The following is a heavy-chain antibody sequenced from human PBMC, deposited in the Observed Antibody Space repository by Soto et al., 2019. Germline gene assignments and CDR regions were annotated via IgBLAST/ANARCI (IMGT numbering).Heavy chain of an antibody. CDR1: GGTFSSYT. CDR2: IIPLFGTL. Sequence: GASVKVSCKASGGTFSSYTISWVRQAPGQGLEWVGTIIPLFGTLNYAQRFQGRVTLSADRSTSTAYMELSSLRSDDPAVYYCASGSLYGSGSYPVDYWGQGTMVTSPQ. J-gene: IGHJ4*01. V-gene: IGHV1-69*08. CDR3: ASGSLYGSGSYPVDY. D-gene: IGHD3-10*01.